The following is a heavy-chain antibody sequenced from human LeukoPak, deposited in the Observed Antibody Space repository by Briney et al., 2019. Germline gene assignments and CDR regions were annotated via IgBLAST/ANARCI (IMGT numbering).Heavy chain of an antibody. CDR1: GGSISSYY. J-gene: IGHJ4*02. V-gene: IGHV4-59*01. Sequence: SETLSLTCTVSGGSISSYYWSWIRQPPGKGLEWIGYIYYSGSTNYNPSLKSRVTISVDTSKNQFSLKLSSVTAADTAVYYCARENYVWGSYRNGPIDYWAREPWSPSPQ. D-gene: IGHD3-16*01. CDR3: ARENYVWGSYRNGPIDY. CDR2: IYYSGST.